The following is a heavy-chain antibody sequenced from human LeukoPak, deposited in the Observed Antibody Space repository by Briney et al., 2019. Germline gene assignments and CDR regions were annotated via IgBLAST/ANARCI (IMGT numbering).Heavy chain of an antibody. Sequence: GRSLRLSCAASGFTFSSYGMHWVRQAPGKGLEWVAVISYDGSNKYYADSVKGRFTISRDNSKNTLYLQMNSLRAEDTAVYYCAKGVAYYHDSSGYLDYWGQGTLVTVSS. CDR3: AKGVAYYHDSSGYLDY. J-gene: IGHJ4*02. D-gene: IGHD3-22*01. CDR2: ISYDGSNK. CDR1: GFTFSSYG. V-gene: IGHV3-30*18.